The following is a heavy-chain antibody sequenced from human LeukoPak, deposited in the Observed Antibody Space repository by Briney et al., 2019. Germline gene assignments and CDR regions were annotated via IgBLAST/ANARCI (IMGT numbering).Heavy chain of an antibody. D-gene: IGHD5/OR15-5a*01. CDR3: STSFDY. Sequence: SGGSLRLSCVASGFTFSIYWMHWVRQGPGKGLVWVSRISSDGSVTIYADSVKGRFTISRDNAKNTIYLQMNSLRAEDTAVYYCSTSFDYWGPGTQVTVSS. CDR1: GFTFSIYW. V-gene: IGHV3-74*01. J-gene: IGHJ4*02. CDR2: ISSDGSVT.